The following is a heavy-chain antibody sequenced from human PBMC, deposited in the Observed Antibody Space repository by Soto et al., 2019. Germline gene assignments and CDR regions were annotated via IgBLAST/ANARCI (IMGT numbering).Heavy chain of an antibody. CDR3: ARVADFSGDDAFDI. Sequence: SETLSLTCTVSGGSISIGGYYWSWILHHPGKGLEWIGYIYYSGSTYYNPSLKSRVTISVDTSKNQFSLKLSSVTAADTAVYYCARVADFSGDDAFDIWGQGTMVTVSS. CDR1: GGSISIGGYY. CDR2: IYYSGST. J-gene: IGHJ3*02. D-gene: IGHD3-3*01. V-gene: IGHV4-31*03.